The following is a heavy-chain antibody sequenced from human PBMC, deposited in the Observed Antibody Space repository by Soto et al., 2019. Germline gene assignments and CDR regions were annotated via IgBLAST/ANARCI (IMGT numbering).Heavy chain of an antibody. D-gene: IGHD6-13*01. CDR2: IYHSGST. V-gene: IGHV4-4*02. CDR1: GGSISSNNW. CDR3: ARSLSSSWYWLDC. Sequence: SETLSLTCAVSGGSISSNNWWSWVRQPPGKGLEWIGEIYHSGSTNHNPSLKSRVTISVDKSKNQFSLRLSSVTAADTAVYYCARSLSSSWYWLDCWGQGTLLT. J-gene: IGHJ4*02.